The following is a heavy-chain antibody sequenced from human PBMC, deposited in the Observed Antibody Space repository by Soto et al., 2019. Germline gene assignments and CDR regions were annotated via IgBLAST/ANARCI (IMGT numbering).Heavy chain of an antibody. CDR2: IFHTGNT. J-gene: IGHJ4*02. V-gene: IGHV4-59*01. D-gene: IGHD3-10*01. CDR1: GDSFSSYY. Sequence: PSETLSLTCTVSGDSFSSYYWTWIRQPPGKRLEWVAYIFHTGNTNYNPSLKSRVTIPVDTSKNQFSLKLRSVTPADTAVYYCAALDGALDYWGPGTLVTVSS. CDR3: AALDGALDY.